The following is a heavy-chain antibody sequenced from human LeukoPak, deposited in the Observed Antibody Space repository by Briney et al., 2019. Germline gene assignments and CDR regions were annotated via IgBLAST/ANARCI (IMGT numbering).Heavy chain of an antibody. CDR1: GYSISSGYY. J-gene: IGHJ4*02. V-gene: IGHV4-38-2*01. D-gene: IGHD1-14*01. Sequence: PSETLSLTCAVSGYSISSGYYRARIRQPPGQGLEWIGSIYHSGSTYYNPSLKSRVTISVDTSKNQFSLKLSSVTAAETAVYYCARTYNWNHGRYYFEYWGQGTLVTVSS. CDR3: ARTYNWNHGRYYFEY. CDR2: IYHSGST.